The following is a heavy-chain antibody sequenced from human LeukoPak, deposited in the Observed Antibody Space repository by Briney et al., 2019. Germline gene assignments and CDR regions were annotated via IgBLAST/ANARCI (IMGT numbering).Heavy chain of an antibody. V-gene: IGHV1-69*01. CDR2: IIPIFGTA. Sequence: GSSVKVSCKASGGTFSSYAISWVRQAPGQGLEWMGGIIPIFGTANYAQKFQGRVTITADESTSTAYMELSSLRSEDTGVYYCALGNSYYDSSGYYYVYWGQGTLVTVSS. CDR1: GGTFSSYA. J-gene: IGHJ4*02. D-gene: IGHD3-22*01. CDR3: ALGNSYYDSSGYYYVY.